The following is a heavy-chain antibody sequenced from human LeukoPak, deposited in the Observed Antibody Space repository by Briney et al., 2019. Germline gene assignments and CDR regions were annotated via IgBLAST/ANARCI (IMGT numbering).Heavy chain of an antibody. J-gene: IGHJ4*02. Sequence: SETLSLTCTVSGGSISSYYWSWIRQPPGKGLEWIGYIYYSGSTNYNPSHKSRVTISVDTSKNQCSLKLSSVTAADTAVYYCASYGDYFDYWGQGTLVTVSS. CDR2: IYYSGST. CDR1: GGSISSYY. D-gene: IGHD4-17*01. CDR3: ASYGDYFDY. V-gene: IGHV4-59*01.